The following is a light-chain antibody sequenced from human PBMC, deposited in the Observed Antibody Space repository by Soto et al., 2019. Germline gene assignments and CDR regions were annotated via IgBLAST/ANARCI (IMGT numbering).Light chain of an antibody. CDR1: QSLLYSSNNKNY. V-gene: IGKV4-1*01. CDR2: WAS. Sequence: DIVMTQSPDSLAVSLGERATINCKSNQSLLYSSNNKNYLGWYQQKSGQPPKLLIYWASTRESGVADRFSGSGSGTDFTLTISSVQAEDVAVYYCQQYYTTPLTFGGGTKVEIK. CDR3: QQYYTTPLT. J-gene: IGKJ4*01.